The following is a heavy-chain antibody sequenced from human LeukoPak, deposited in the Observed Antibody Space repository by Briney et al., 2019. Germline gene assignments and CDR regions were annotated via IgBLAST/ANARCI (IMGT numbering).Heavy chain of an antibody. CDR3: ARVSGSSWYAIDY. CDR1: GFTFSDYY. V-gene: IGHV3-11*06. CDR2: ISSSSSYT. Sequence: GSLRLSCAASGFTFSDYYMSWIRQAPGKGLEWVSYISSSSSYTNYADSVKGRFTISRDNAKNSLYLQMNSLRAEDTAVYYCARVSGSSWYAIDYWGQGTLVTVSS. D-gene: IGHD6-13*01. J-gene: IGHJ4*02.